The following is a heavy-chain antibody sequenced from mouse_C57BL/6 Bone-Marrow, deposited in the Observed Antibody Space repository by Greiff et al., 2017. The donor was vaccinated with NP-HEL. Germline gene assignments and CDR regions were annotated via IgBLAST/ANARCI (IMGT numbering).Heavy chain of an antibody. CDR3: ARYYGSSDCVDY. V-gene: IGHV1-80*01. CDR2: IYPGDGDT. D-gene: IGHD1-1*01. J-gene: IGHJ2*01. Sequence: QVQLKEPGAELVKPGASVKISCKASGYAFSSYWMNWVKQRPGKGLEWIGQIYPGDGDTNYNGKFKGKATLTADKSSSTAYMQLSSLTSEDSAVYFCARYYGSSDCVDYGGQGTTLTVSS. CDR1: GYAFSSYW.